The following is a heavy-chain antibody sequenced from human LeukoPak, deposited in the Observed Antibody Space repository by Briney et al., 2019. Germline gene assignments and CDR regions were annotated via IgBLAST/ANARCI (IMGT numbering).Heavy chain of an antibody. Sequence: SETLSLTCAVYGGSFSGYYWSWIRQPPGKGLEWIGEINHSGSTNYNPSLKSRVTISVDTSKNQFSLKLSSVTAADTAVYYCARGGDIVASPEYWGQGTLVTVSS. CDR1: GGSFSGYY. J-gene: IGHJ4*02. CDR3: ARGGDIVASPEY. CDR2: INHSGST. V-gene: IGHV4-34*01. D-gene: IGHD5-12*01.